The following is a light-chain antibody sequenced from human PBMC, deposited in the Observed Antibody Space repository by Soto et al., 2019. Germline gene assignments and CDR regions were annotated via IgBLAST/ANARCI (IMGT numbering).Light chain of an antibody. Sequence: DIQLTQSPPFLSASVGDRVTITCRASQGTSSYLAWYQQKPGKAPKLLIYAASTLQSGVPSRFSGSGSGTEFTLTISSLQPEDFATYYCQQPNSYSFTVGPGTKVDVK. CDR1: QGTSSY. CDR2: AAS. J-gene: IGKJ3*01. V-gene: IGKV1-9*01. CDR3: QQPNSYSFT.